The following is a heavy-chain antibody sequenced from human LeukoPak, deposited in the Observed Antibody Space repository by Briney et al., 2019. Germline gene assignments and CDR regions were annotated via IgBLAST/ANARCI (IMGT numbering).Heavy chain of an antibody. J-gene: IGHJ5*02. CDR1: GYTFTSYD. V-gene: IGHV1-8*01. Sequence: ASVKVSCKXSGYTFTSYDINWVRQSTGQGLEWMGWMNPNSGNTGYAQKFQGRDTMTRNTSISTAYMELSSLRSEDTAVYYCARGGIHFLWFAERMGWFDPWGQGTLVTVSS. D-gene: IGHD3-10*01. CDR2: MNPNSGNT. CDR3: ARGGIHFLWFAERMGWFDP.